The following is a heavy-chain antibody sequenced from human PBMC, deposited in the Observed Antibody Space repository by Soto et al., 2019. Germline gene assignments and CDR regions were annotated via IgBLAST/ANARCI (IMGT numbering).Heavy chain of an antibody. D-gene: IGHD6-13*01. CDR1: GYTFTSYG. V-gene: IGHV1-18*01. CDR3: ARDAHSSSWYEDFDY. J-gene: IGHJ4*02. CDR2: ISAYNGNT. Sequence: ASVKVSCKASGYTFTSYGISWVRQAPGQGLEWMGWISAYNGNTNYAQKLQGRVTMTTDTFTSTAYMELRSRRSDDTAVYYCARDAHSSSWYEDFDYCRKGTLVTVSS.